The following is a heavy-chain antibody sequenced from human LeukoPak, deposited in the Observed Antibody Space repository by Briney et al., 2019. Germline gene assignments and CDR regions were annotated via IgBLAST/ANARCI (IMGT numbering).Heavy chain of an antibody. Sequence: PSETLSLTCTVSGGSINYGSYYWGWIRQPPGKGPEWIGSLYFSGSIYYNPSLRSRVAISADTSKNQFSLKLNSVTAADTAVYYCARAAISSSWYGPGKYFQHWGQGTLVTVSS. D-gene: IGHD6-13*01. J-gene: IGHJ1*01. CDR2: LYFSGSI. CDR1: GGSINYGSYY. CDR3: ARAAISSSWYGPGKYFQH. V-gene: IGHV4-39*01.